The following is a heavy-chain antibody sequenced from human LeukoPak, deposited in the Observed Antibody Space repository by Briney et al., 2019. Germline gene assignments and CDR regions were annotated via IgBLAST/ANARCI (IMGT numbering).Heavy chain of an antibody. J-gene: IGHJ4*02. CDR3: AREDAGATGGGIDY. V-gene: IGHV1-2*02. D-gene: IGHD1-26*01. CDR2: INPNSGGT. CDR1: GYTFTGYY. Sequence: ASVKVSCKASGYTFTGYYMHWVRQAPGQGLEWMGWINPNSGGTNYAQKFQGRVTMTRDTSISTAYTELSRLRSDDTAVYYCAREDAGATGGGIDYWGQGTLVTVSS.